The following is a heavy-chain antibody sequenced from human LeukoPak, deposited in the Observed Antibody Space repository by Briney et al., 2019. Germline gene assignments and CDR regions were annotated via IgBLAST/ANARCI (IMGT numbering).Heavy chain of an antibody. CDR2: IYSGGST. CDR1: GFTFRRYS. Sequence: GGSLRLSCAASGFTFRRYSMNWVRQAPGKGLEWASLIYSGGSTYYADSVKGRFTISRDNSKNTLYLQVNSLRADDTAVYYCARYSGTYSNSYFDYWGQGTLVTVSS. CDR3: ARYSGTYSNSYFDY. D-gene: IGHD1-26*01. J-gene: IGHJ4*02. V-gene: IGHV3-66*01.